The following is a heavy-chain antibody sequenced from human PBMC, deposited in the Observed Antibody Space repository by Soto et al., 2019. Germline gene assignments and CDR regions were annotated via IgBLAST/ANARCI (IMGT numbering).Heavy chain of an antibody. CDR3: ARIGYYYGSDYGMDV. CDR1: GFTVSSNY. J-gene: IGHJ6*02. D-gene: IGHD3-10*01. CDR2: IYSGGST. V-gene: IGHV3-53*01. Sequence: TGGSLRLSCAASGFTVSSNYMSWVRQAPGKGLEWVSVIYSGGSTYYADSVKGRCTISRDNSKNTQYLQMNSLRAEDTAVYYCARIGYYYGSDYGMDVWGQGTTVTVYS.